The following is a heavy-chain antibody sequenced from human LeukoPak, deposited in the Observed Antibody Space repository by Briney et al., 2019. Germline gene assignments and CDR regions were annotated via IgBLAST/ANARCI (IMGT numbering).Heavy chain of an antibody. CDR1: GFTFSRYG. CDR2: IWYDGSNK. J-gene: IGHJ4*02. D-gene: IGHD3-10*01. V-gene: IGHV3-33*01. Sequence: GGSLRLSCAASGFTFSRYGMQWVRQAPGKGLEWVAVIWYDGSNKYYADSVKGGFTISSHNSKNTLYLQMTSLRAEDTAVYYCARGIYGSGSFEIDYWGQGTLVTVSS. CDR3: ARGIYGSGSFEIDY.